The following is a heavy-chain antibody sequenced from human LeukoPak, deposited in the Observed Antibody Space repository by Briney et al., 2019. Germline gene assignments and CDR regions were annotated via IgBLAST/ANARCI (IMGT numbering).Heavy chain of an antibody. CDR2: IGGSGTRA. D-gene: IGHD2-2*03. V-gene: IGHV3-23*01. CDR3: AKDSGWILFDD. CDR1: GFTFTTYG. Sequence: GGSLRLSCSASGFTFTTYGMNWVRQAPGKGLEWVSGIGGSGTRAYYADSVKGRFTISRDNSKNTLYLQMNSLRDEDTAVYYCAKDSGWILFDDWGQGTLVTVSS. J-gene: IGHJ4*02.